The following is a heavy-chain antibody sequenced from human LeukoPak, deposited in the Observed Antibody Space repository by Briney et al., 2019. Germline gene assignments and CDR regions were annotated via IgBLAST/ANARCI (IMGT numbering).Heavy chain of an antibody. CDR1: GYTFISYA. Sequence: SCKASGYTFISYAMSWVRQAPGKGLEWVSAISGSGGSTYYADSVKGRFTISRDNSKNTLYLQMNSLRAEDTAVYYCAKDQDYYDSSPNDYWGQGTLVTVSS. D-gene: IGHD3-22*01. J-gene: IGHJ4*02. V-gene: IGHV3-23*01. CDR2: ISGSGGST. CDR3: AKDQDYYDSSPNDY.